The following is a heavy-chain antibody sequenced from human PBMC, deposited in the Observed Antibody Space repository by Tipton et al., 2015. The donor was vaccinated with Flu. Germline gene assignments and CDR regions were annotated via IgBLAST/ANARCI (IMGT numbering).Heavy chain of an antibody. Sequence: QLVQSGAEVKKPGESLKISCIGSGYSFASYWIVWVRQTPGRGLEWMGIIYPPGSSTKYSPSFQGQVTFSVDRSISAAYLQWSSLKASDSGMYYCARGNTENYFGPWGQGTLVTVAS. CDR3: ARGNTENYFGP. CDR1: GYSFASYW. J-gene: IGHJ5*02. V-gene: IGHV5-51*01. D-gene: IGHD1-7*01. CDR2: IYPPGSST.